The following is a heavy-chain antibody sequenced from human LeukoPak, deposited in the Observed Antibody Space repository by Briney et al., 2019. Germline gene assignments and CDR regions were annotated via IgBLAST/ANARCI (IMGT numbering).Heavy chain of an antibody. D-gene: IGHD3-22*01. Sequence: GRSLRHSCAASGFTFSSYGMHWVRQAPGKGLEWVAVISYDGSNKYYADSVKGRFTISRDNSKNTLYLQMNSLRAEDTAVYYCAKEGNYYDSSGYSLDYFDYWGQGTLVTVSS. J-gene: IGHJ4*02. V-gene: IGHV3-30*18. CDR2: ISYDGSNK. CDR1: GFTFSSYG. CDR3: AKEGNYYDSSGYSLDYFDY.